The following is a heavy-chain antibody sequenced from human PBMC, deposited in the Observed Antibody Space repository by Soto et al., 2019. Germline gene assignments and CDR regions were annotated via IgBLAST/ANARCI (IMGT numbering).Heavy chain of an antibody. CDR3: ARDKTYGQWLVPDNYYYYGMDV. V-gene: IGHV1-46*01. CDR2: INPSGGST. D-gene: IGHD6-19*01. Sequence: VASVKVSCKASGYTFTSYYMHWVRQAPGQGLEWMGIINPSGGSTSYAQKFQGRVTMTRDTSTSTVYMELSSLRSEDTAVYYCARDKTYGQWLVPDNYYYYGMDVWGQGTTVTVSS. CDR1: GYTFTSYY. J-gene: IGHJ6*02.